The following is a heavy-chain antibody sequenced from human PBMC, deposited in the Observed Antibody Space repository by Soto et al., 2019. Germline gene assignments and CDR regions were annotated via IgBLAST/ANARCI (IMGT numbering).Heavy chain of an antibody. J-gene: IGHJ6*02. CDR1: GGSISGFF. Sequence: SETLSLTCTVSGGSISGFFWSWVRQPPGMPLEGLGHVGASGSTAYNPALRRRLSPSLDVSKNRLSPEFTSVTAADTATYFCARGGSTHYYYGLDVWGQGTTVTVSS. V-gene: IGHV4-4*07. CDR3: ARGGSTHYYYGLDV. CDR2: VGASGST.